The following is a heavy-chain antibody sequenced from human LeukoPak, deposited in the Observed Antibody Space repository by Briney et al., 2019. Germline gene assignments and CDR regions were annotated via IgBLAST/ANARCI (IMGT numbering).Heavy chain of an antibody. CDR3: AKGQHYCSSTSCDAFDI. J-gene: IGHJ3*02. CDR1: GFTFSSYG. CDR2: IWYGGSNK. D-gene: IGHD2-2*01. Sequence: GGSLRLSCAASGFTFSSYGMHWVRQAPGKGLEWVAVIWYGGSNKYYADSVKGRFTISRDNSKNTLYLQMNSLRAEDTAVYYCAKGQHYCSSTSCDAFDIWGQGTMVTVSS. V-gene: IGHV3-30*02.